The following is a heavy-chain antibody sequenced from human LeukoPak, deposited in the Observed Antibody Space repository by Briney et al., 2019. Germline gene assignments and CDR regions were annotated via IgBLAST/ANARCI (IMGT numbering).Heavy chain of an antibody. CDR1: GYSFTSYW. CDR3: ARINDYVWGSYPFYFDY. J-gene: IGHJ4*02. V-gene: IGHV5-51*01. Sequence: GESLKISCKGSGYSFTSYWIGWVRQMPGKGLEWMGSIYPGDSDTRYSPSFQGQVTISADKSISTAYLQWSSLKASDTAMYYCARINDYVWGSYPFYFDYWGQGTLVTVSS. D-gene: IGHD3-16*02. CDR2: IYPGDSDT.